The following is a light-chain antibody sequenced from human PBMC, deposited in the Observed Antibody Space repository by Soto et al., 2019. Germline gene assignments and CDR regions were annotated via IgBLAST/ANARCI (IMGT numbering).Light chain of an antibody. CDR2: KAS. CDR3: QPYNSYPIT. Sequence: DIQMTQSPSTLSASVGDRVTITCRASQSISSWLAWYQQKPGKAPKSLIYKASSLESGVPSRFSGGGSGTEFTLTISSLQPDDFATYDCQPYNSYPITFGQGTRLEIK. CDR1: QSISSW. V-gene: IGKV1-5*03. J-gene: IGKJ5*01.